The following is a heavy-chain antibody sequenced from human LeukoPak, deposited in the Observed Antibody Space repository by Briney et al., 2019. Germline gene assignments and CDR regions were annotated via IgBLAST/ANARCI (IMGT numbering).Heavy chain of an antibody. D-gene: IGHD4-17*01. CDR2: INHSGYT. CDR1: GVSFNNYY. J-gene: IGHJ4*02. V-gene: IGHV4-34*01. Sequence: SETLSLACAVSGVSFNNYYWSWVRQTPGKGLEWIGEINHSGYTNDSPSLKSRVTLSIDTSRKQFSLNLRSVTVADTGIYYCTRMTTGHDYWGQGTLVTVSS. CDR3: TRMTTGHDY.